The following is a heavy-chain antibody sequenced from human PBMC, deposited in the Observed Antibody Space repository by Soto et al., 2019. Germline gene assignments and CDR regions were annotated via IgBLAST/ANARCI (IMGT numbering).Heavy chain of an antibody. CDR2: IKQAGSEK. CDR3: AARAITGTRPPDY. J-gene: IGHJ4*02. Sequence: PGGSLRLSCAASGFTFSSYWMSWVRQAPGKGLEWVANIKQAGSEKYYVDSVKGRFTISRDNAKNSLYLQMNSLRAEDTAVYYCAARAITGTRPPDYWGQGTLVTVSS. CDR1: GFTFSSYW. D-gene: IGHD1-20*01. V-gene: IGHV3-7*01.